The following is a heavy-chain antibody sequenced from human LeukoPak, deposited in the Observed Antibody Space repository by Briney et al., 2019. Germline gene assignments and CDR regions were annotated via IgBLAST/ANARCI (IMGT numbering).Heavy chain of an antibody. CDR2: ISSSSSYI. CDR3: ARLRSTSSRAFDI. Sequence: GGSLRPSCAASGFTFTSYSMNWVRQAPGKGLEWVSSISSSSSYIYYADSVKGRFTISRDNAKNSLYLQMNSLRAEDTAVYYCARLRSTSSRAFDIWGQGTMVTVSS. CDR1: GFTFTSYS. D-gene: IGHD2-2*01. V-gene: IGHV3-21*01. J-gene: IGHJ3*02.